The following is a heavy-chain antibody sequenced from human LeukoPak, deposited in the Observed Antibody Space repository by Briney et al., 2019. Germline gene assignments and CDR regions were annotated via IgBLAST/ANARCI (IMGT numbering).Heavy chain of an antibody. D-gene: IGHD6-19*01. CDR2: IFGSGGSS. V-gene: IGHV3-23*01. J-gene: IGHJ4*02. CDR3: AKPTTGYSSGRYPGWPVDY. Sequence: PGGSLRLSCAASGFTFNSYAMYWVRQAPGEGLGWGSGIFGSGGSSHYADSVKGRFTISRDNSKNTVYLQMNSLRPEDTAVYYCAKPTTGYSSGRYPGWPVDYWGQGTLVTVSS. CDR1: GFTFNSYA.